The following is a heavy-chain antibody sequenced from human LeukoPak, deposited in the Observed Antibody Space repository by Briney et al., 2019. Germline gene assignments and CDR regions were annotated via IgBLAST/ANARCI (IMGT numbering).Heavy chain of an antibody. CDR1: GFTFSTYA. J-gene: IGHJ4*02. V-gene: IGHV3-23*01. Sequence: GGSLRLSCAASGFTFSTYAMTWVRQAPGKGLEWVSTISGSGGSTYYADSVKGRFTISRDNSENTLHLQLNSLRAEDTAVYYCAKRWGITGTTYFDYWGQGTLVTVSS. CDR3: AKRWGITGTTYFDY. D-gene: IGHD1-20*01. CDR2: ISGSGGST.